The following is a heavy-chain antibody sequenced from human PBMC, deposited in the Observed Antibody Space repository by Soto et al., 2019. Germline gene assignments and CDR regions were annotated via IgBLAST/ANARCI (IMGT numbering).Heavy chain of an antibody. CDR3: AREYSSSNGSAFDI. Sequence: GGSLRLSCAASGFTFSNYAMSWVRQAPGKGLEWVSSISSSSNNIYYADSVKGRFTISRDNAKNSRYLQMNSLRAEDTAVYYCAREYSSSNGSAFDIWGQGTMVTVSS. CDR1: GFTFSNYA. V-gene: IGHV3-21*01. D-gene: IGHD6-6*01. CDR2: ISSSSNNI. J-gene: IGHJ3*02.